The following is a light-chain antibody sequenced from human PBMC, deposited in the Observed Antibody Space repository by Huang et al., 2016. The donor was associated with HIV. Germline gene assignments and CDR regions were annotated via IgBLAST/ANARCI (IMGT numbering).Light chain of an antibody. V-gene: IGKV1-39*01. J-gene: IGKJ3*01. Sequence: DIQMTQSPSSLSASVGDRVIITCRAIQSISSYLNWYQQQPGKAPNLLIYADSSLQSGVPSRFSGSGSGTDFTLTIRSLQPEDFATYYCQQSYSNTFTFGAGTKVDVK. CDR1: QSISSY. CDR2: ADS. CDR3: QQSYSNTFT.